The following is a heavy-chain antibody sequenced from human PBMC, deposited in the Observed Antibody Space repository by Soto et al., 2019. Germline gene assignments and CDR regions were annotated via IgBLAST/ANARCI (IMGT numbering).Heavy chain of an antibody. CDR2: IIPIFGTA. J-gene: IGHJ4*02. D-gene: IGHD1-20*01. Sequence: SVKVSCKASGGTFSSYAIRWVRQAPGQGLEWMGGIIPIFGTANYAQKFQGRVTITAEESTSTAYMELSSLRSEDTAVYYWASYNWNYFDYWGQGTLVTVSS. V-gene: IGHV1-69*13. CDR1: GGTFSSYA. CDR3: ASYNWNYFDY.